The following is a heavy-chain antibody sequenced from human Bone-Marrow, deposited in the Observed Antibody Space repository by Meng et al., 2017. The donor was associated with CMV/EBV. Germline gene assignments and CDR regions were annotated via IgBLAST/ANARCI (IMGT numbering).Heavy chain of an antibody. CDR2: MNPNSGNT. Sequence: ASVKVSCKASGYTSTTYDINWVRQATGQGLEWMGWMNPNSGNTGYAQKFQGRVTMTRNTSISTAYMELSSLRSEDTAMYYCARARGYYGSGSYYPHFDYWGQGTLVTVSS. V-gene: IGHV1-8*01. CDR3: ARARGYYGSGSYYPHFDY. CDR1: GYTSTTYD. D-gene: IGHD3-10*01. J-gene: IGHJ4*02.